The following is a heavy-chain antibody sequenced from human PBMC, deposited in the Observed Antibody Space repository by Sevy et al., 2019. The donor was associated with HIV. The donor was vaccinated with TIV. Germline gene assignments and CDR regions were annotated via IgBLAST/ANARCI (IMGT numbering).Heavy chain of an antibody. CDR1: GFTFSSYS. Sequence: GGYLRLSCAASGFTFSSYSMNWVRQAPGKGLEWVSSISSSSSYIYYADSVKGRFTISRDNAKNSLYLQMNSLRAEDTAVYYSARDGNDFWSDHYYYYYGMDVWGQGTMVTVSS. V-gene: IGHV3-21*01. CDR3: ARDGNDFWSDHYYYYYGMDV. CDR2: ISSSSSYI. D-gene: IGHD3-3*01. J-gene: IGHJ6*02.